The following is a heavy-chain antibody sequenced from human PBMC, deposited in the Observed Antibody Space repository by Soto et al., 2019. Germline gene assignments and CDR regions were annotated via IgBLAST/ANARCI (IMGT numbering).Heavy chain of an antibody. V-gene: IGHV1-58*01. J-gene: IGHJ6*02. Sequence: SVKVSCKASGFTFSSSSVQWVRQARGQRLEWIGWIVVGSGDTNYAQKFQERVTITRDMSTTTAYMDLSSLRSEDTAVYYCARTLPYYDFWSGYGPPSGMDVWGQGTTVTVSS. CDR3: ARTLPYYDFWSGYGPPSGMDV. CDR2: IVVGSGDT. CDR1: GFTFSSSS. D-gene: IGHD3-3*01.